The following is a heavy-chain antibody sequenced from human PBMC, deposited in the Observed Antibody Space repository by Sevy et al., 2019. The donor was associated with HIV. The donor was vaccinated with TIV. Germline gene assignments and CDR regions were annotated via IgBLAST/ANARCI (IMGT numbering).Heavy chain of an antibody. D-gene: IGHD3-22*01. J-gene: IGHJ4*02. CDR1: GFTISSYA. CDR2: ISGSGGST. CDR3: AKGLTYYYDSSGYYFDY. V-gene: IGHV3-23*01. Sequence: GGSLRLSCAASGFTISSYAMSWVRQAPGKGLEWVSAISGSGGSTYYADSVKGRFTISRDNSRNTLYLQMNSVRAEDTAVYYCAKGLTYYYDSSGYYFDYWGQGTLVTVSS.